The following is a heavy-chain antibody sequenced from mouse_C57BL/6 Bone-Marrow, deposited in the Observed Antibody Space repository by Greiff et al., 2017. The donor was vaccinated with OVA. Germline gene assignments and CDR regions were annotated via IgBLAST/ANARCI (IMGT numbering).Heavy chain of an antibody. J-gene: IGHJ1*03. Sequence: QVQLQQSGPELVKPGASVKISCKASGYAFSSSWMNWVKQRPGQGLEWIGRIYPGDGDTNYNGKFKGKATLTADTSSSTAYMQLSSLTSEDSAVYFCATPYGVVPHWYFEVWGTGTTVTVSS. CDR2: IYPGDGDT. CDR1: GYAFSSSW. D-gene: IGHD1-1*01. V-gene: IGHV1-82*01. CDR3: ATPYGVVPHWYFEV.